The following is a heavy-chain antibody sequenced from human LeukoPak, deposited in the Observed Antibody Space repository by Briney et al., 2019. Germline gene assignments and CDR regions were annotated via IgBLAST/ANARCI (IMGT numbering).Heavy chain of an antibody. CDR3: AKVFSGPGIAAAGIDY. J-gene: IGHJ4*02. Sequence: TGGSLRLSCAASGFTFSSYGMHWVRQAPGKGLEWVAFIRDDGSNKYYADSVKGRFTISRDNSKNTLYLQMNSLRAEDTAVYYCAKVFSGPGIAAAGIDYWGQGTLVTVSS. D-gene: IGHD6-13*01. CDR1: GFTFSSYG. V-gene: IGHV3-30*02. CDR2: IRDDGSNK.